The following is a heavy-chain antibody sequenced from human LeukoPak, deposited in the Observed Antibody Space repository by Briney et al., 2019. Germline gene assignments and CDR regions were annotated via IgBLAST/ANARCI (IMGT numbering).Heavy chain of an antibody. CDR1: GFTFSSYP. Sequence: GGSLRLSCAASGFTFSSYPMSRVRQAPGKGVEWVSVISGSGGSTYYADSVKGRFTISRDNSKNTLYLQMNSLRAEDTAVYFCAKKSSAWFGDDYWGQGTLVTVSS. CDR2: ISGSGGST. V-gene: IGHV3-23*01. J-gene: IGHJ4*02. D-gene: IGHD6-19*01. CDR3: AKKSSAWFGDDY.